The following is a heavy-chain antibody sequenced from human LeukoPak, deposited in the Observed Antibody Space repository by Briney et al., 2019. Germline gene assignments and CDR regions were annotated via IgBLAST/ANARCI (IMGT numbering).Heavy chain of an antibody. CDR3: ARLKESLSLYYFDY. CDR1: GFTFSSYA. Sequence: GSLRLSCAASGFTFSSYAMSWVRQAPGKGLEWIGEINHSGSTNYNPSLKSRVTISVDTSKNQFSLKLSSVTAADTAVYYCARLKESLSLYYFDYWGQGTLVTVSS. J-gene: IGHJ4*02. D-gene: IGHD2/OR15-2a*01. CDR2: INHSGST. V-gene: IGHV4-34*01.